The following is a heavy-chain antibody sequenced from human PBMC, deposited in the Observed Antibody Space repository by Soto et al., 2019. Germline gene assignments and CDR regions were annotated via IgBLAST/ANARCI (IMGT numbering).Heavy chain of an antibody. CDR3: ARDMGYCSGTNCYNPLVDY. J-gene: IGHJ4*02. Sequence: ASVKVSCKASGYTFTSYAMHWVRQAPGQRPEWMGWINAGNGNTKYSQKFQGRVTITRDTSASTAYMELSSLRSEDTAVYYCARDMGYCSGTNCYNPLVDYWGQGTLVTVSS. CDR1: GYTFTSYA. CDR2: INAGNGNT. V-gene: IGHV1-3*01. D-gene: IGHD2-2*02.